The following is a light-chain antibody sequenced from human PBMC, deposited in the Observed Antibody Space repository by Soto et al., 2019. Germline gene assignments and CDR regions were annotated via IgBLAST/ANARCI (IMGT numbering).Light chain of an antibody. CDR2: GAS. CDR1: QYISGY. Sequence: GDRVTITCRASQYISGYLNWYQQKPGKAPQVLIYGASRLQSGVPSRFSGRGSGTDFTLTITSLQPEDSATYFCQHTYSSPWTFGQGTNVEVK. V-gene: IGKV1-39*01. CDR3: QHTYSSPWT. J-gene: IGKJ1*01.